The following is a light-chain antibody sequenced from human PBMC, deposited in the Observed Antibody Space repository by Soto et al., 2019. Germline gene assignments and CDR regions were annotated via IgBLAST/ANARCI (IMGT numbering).Light chain of an antibody. V-gene: IGKV3-20*01. CDR1: QSVSSSY. J-gene: IGKJ2*01. CDR3: QQYGSSLYT. Sequence: EIVLTQSPGTLSLSPGERATLSCTASQSVSSSYLAWYQQKPGQAPRLLIYGASSRATGIPDRFSGSGSGTDFTLTISRLEPEDFAVYHCQQYGSSLYTFGQGTKLEIK. CDR2: GAS.